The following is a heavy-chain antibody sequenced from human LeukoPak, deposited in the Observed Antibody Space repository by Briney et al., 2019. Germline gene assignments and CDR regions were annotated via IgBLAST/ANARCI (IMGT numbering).Heavy chain of an antibody. D-gene: IGHD6-13*01. V-gene: IGHV3-30*18. CDR1: GFTFSSYG. CDR2: ISYDGVNK. CDR3: AKWRNSWYYFDD. Sequence: GGSLRLSCAGSGFTFSSYGLHWVRQAPGKGLEWVALISYDGVNKYYADSVKGRFTISRDNSKNTLYLQVNSLKAEDTAVYYCAKWRNSWYYFDDWGQGTLVTVSS. J-gene: IGHJ4*02.